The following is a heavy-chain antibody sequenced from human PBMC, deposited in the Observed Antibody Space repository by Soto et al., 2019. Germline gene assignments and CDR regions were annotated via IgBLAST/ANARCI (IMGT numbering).Heavy chain of an antibody. CDR1: GFTFSASA. J-gene: IGHJ4*02. CDR3: ARLDCSGGSCYPYYFEH. Sequence: GGSLRLSCAAYGFTFSASAMHWVRQASGKGLEWVGRIRSNGRTAYAASMQGRFTISRDDSKKTAYLQLNSLKTDDTAVYYCARLDCSGGSCYPYYFEHWGQGALVTVSS. CDR2: IRSNGRT. V-gene: IGHV3-73*01. D-gene: IGHD2-15*01.